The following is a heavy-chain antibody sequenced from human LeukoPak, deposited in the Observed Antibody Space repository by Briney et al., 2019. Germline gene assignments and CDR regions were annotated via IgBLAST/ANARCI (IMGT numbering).Heavy chain of an antibody. J-gene: IGHJ4*02. D-gene: IGHD7-27*01. CDR3: ARDKLGIDY. CDR2: ISSDSGTI. V-gene: IGHV3-48*01. CDR1: GFTFSSYG. Sequence: GGSLRLSCAASGFTFSSYGMHWVRQAPGKGLEWISYISSDSGTIYYADSMKGRFTISRDNAKNSLYLQMNSLRAEDTAVYYCARDKLGIDYWGQGTLVTVSS.